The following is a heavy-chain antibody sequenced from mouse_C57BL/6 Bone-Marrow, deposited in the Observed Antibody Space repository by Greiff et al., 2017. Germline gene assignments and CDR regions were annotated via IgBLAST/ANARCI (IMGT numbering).Heavy chain of an antibody. V-gene: IGHV5-6*01. D-gene: IGHD2-10*02. CDR2: ISSGGSYT. Sequence: EVQLVESGGDLVKPGGSLKLSCAASGFTFSSYGMSWVRQTPDKRLEWVATISSGGSYTYYPDSVKGRFTISRDNAKNTLYLQMSSLKSEDTAMYYCARRGVWLGFAYWGQGTLVTVSA. J-gene: IGHJ3*01. CDR1: GFTFSSYG. CDR3: ARRGVWLGFAY.